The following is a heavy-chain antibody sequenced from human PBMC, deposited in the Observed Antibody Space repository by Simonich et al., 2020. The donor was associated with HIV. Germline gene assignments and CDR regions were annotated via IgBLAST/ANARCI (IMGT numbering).Heavy chain of an antibody. Sequence: QVQLVESGGGVVQPGKSLRLSWAASGFTFSNYTIHWVRPAPGKVVGWVEVISYDSNKNSYADSVKGRFTISRDISKNTLYLQMNSLKTEDTAVYYCITEVQVGGVVLENWGQGTLVTVSS. J-gene: IGHJ4*02. CDR1: GFTFSNYT. CDR3: ITEVQVGGVVLEN. D-gene: IGHD3-16*01. CDR2: ISYDSNKN. V-gene: IGHV3-30*04.